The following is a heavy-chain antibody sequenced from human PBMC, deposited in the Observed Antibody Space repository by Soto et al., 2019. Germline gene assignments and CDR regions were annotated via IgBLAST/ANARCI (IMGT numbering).Heavy chain of an antibody. D-gene: IGHD3-3*01. CDR2: ISSSSSII. Sequence: GGSLRLSCAASGFSFSNYNMNWVRQAPGKGLEWVAFISSSSSIIYYADSLQGRFTISRDNAKNSLYLQMNSLRADDTAVYFCARDRGTIFGVGCPLDFWGQGTLVTVSS. J-gene: IGHJ4*02. CDR3: ARDRGTIFGVGCPLDF. CDR1: GFSFSNYN. V-gene: IGHV3-48*01.